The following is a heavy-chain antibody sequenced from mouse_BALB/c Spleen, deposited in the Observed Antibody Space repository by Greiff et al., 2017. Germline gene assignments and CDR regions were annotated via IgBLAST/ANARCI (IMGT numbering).Heavy chain of an antibody. CDR2: IDPETGGT. J-gene: IGHJ3*01. CDR3: TRKEKGWFAY. Sequence: QVQLQQSGAELVRPGASVTLSCKASGYTFTDYEMHWVKQTPVHGLEWIGAIDPETGGTAYNQKFKGKATLTADKSSSTAYMELRSLTSEDSAVYYCTRKEKGWFAYWGQGTLVTVSA. V-gene: IGHV1-15*01. CDR1: GYTFTDYE.